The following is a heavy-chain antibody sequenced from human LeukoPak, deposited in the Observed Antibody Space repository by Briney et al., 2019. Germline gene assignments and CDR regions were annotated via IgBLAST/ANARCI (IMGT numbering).Heavy chain of an antibody. Sequence: SETLSLTCAVYGGSFSGYYWSWTRQPPGKGLEWIGEINHSGSTNYNPSLKSRVTISVDTSKNQFSLKLSSVTAADTAVYYCARGPNCSGGSCYSGDYWGQGTLVTVSS. D-gene: IGHD2-15*01. CDR2: INHSGST. J-gene: IGHJ4*02. CDR3: ARGPNCSGGSCYSGDY. CDR1: GGSFSGYY. V-gene: IGHV4-34*01.